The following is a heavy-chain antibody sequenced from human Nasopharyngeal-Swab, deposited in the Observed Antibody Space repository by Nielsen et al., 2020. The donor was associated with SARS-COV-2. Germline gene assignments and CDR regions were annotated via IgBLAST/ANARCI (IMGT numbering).Heavy chain of an antibody. J-gene: IGHJ4*02. CDR2: ISGSGGST. Sequence: GGSLRLSCAASGFTFSSYDMTWVRQAPGKGLEWVSTISGSGGSTNYADSVKGRFTISRDNSKNTLYLQMDSLRPEDTAVYYCARTDSGSYAAYFDYWGQGTQVTVSS. V-gene: IGHV3-23*01. CDR1: GFTFSSYD. CDR3: ARTDSGSYAAYFDY. D-gene: IGHD1-26*01.